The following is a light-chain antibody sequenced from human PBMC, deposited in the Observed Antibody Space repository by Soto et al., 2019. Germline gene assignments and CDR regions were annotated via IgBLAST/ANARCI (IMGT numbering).Light chain of an antibody. J-gene: IGKJ1*01. CDR3: LHTYASPPWT. CDR2: AAS. CDR1: QNISIY. V-gene: IGKV1-39*01. Sequence: DIQMTQSPSSLSASVGDRVTITCRATQNISIYVNWYQVKTGKALEVLISAASSLRGGVPSRFSGSGSGTHYTLTIPSLHRLDFATYCCLHTYASPPWTFGQG.